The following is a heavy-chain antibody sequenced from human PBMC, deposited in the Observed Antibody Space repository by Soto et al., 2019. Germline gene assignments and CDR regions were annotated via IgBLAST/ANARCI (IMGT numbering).Heavy chain of an antibody. J-gene: IGHJ4*02. Sequence: QVQLVESGGGVVQPGRSLRLSCAASGFTFSSYGMHWVRQAPGKGLEWVAVIWYDGSNKYYADSVKGRFTISRDNSKDRLYLQMNSLRAEDTAVYYCARGGRYCGGDCYSPYFDYWGQGTLVTVSS. D-gene: IGHD2-21*02. V-gene: IGHV3-33*01. CDR3: ARGGRYCGGDCYSPYFDY. CDR2: IWYDGSNK. CDR1: GFTFSSYG.